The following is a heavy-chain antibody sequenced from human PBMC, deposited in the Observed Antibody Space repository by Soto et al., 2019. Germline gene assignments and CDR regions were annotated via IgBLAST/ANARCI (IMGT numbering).Heavy chain of an antibody. CDR3: ARDRGYSYGYYYYGMDV. CDR1: GFTFSSYG. J-gene: IGHJ6*02. CDR2: IWYDGSNK. D-gene: IGHD5-18*01. Sequence: VQLVESGGGVVQPGRSLRLSCAASGFTFSSYGMHWVRQAPGKGLEWVAVIWYDGSNKYYADSVKGRFTISRDNSKNTLYLQMNSLRAEDTAVYYCARDRGYSYGYYYYGMDVWGQGTTVTVSS. V-gene: IGHV3-33*01.